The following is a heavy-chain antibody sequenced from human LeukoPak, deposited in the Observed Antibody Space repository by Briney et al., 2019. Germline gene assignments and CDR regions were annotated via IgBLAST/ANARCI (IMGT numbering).Heavy chain of an antibody. Sequence: GGSLRLSCAASGFTFSIYWMSCVRQAPGKGREWVANIKQDGSEKHYMDSVKGRFTISRDNAKNSLYLQMNSLRAEDTAVYYCARGFLPEYSSSWYGGSRGQGILVTVSS. D-gene: IGHD6-13*01. J-gene: IGHJ4*02. CDR3: ARGFLPEYSSSWYGGS. CDR2: IKQDGSEK. V-gene: IGHV3-7*01. CDR1: GFTFSIYW.